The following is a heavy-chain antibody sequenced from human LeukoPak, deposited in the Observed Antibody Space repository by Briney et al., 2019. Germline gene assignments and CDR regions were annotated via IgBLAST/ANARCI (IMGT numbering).Heavy chain of an antibody. CDR1: GFTFDDYT. CDR2: ISWDGGST. D-gene: IGHD5-12*01. Sequence: GGSLRLSCAASGFTFDDYTMHWVRHAPGEGLEWVSLISWDGGSTYYADSVKGRFTISRDNSKNSLYLQMNSLRTEDTALYYCARGRYSGYATFDYWGQGTLVTVSS. V-gene: IGHV3-43*01. CDR3: ARGRYSGYATFDY. J-gene: IGHJ4*02.